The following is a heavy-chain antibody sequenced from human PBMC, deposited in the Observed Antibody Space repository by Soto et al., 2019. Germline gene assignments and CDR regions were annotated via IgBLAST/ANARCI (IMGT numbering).Heavy chain of an antibody. CDR3: ARDMTVGAHYFDY. CDR1: GFTFSSYS. CDR2: ISSSSSYI. D-gene: IGHD1-26*01. J-gene: IGHJ4*02. V-gene: IGHV3-21*01. Sequence: GGSLRLSCAASGFTFSSYSMNWVRQAPGKGLEWVSYISSSSSYIYYADSVKGRFTISRDNAKNSLYLQMNSLRAEDTAVYYCARDMTVGAHYFDYWGQGTLVTVSS.